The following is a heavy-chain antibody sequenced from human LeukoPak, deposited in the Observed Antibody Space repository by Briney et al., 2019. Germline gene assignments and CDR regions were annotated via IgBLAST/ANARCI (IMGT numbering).Heavy chain of an antibody. V-gene: IGHV4-39*07. CDR3: ARQVSVDTAVVNYYYYYGMDV. D-gene: IGHD5-18*01. CDR2: IYYSGST. Sequence: SETLSLTCTVSGGSISSSSYYWGWIRQPPGKGLEWIGSIYYSGSTNYNPSLKSRVTISLDKSKNQFSLKLSSVTAADTAVYYCARQVSVDTAVVNYYYYYGMDVWGQGTTVTVSS. CDR1: GGSISSSSYY. J-gene: IGHJ6*02.